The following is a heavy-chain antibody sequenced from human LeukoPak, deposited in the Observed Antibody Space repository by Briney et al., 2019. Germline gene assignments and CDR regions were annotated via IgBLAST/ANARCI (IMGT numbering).Heavy chain of an antibody. CDR2: IYTSGST. CDR3: ARDGSGSYYYYYGMDV. Sequence: SETLSLTCTVSGGSISSYYWSWIRQSAGKGLEWIGRIYTSGSTNYNPSLKSRVTMSVDTSKNQFSLKLSSVTAADTAVYYCARDGSGSYYYYYGMDVWGQGTTVTVSS. V-gene: IGHV4-4*07. CDR1: GGSISSYY. D-gene: IGHD1-26*01. J-gene: IGHJ6*02.